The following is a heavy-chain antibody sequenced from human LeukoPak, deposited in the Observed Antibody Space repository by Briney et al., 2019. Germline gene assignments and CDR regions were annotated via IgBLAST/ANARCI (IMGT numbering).Heavy chain of an antibody. CDR2: ISPTGSTT. V-gene: IGHV3-74*01. D-gene: IGHD6-13*01. Sequence: GGSLRLSCAASGSSFSGHWMHWARQLPGKGLVRVSRISPTGSTTSYADSVKGRLTVSRDNAKNTLYLQVNNLRAEDTAVYYCARGPSSNWSGLDFWGQGTLLTVSS. CDR1: GSSFSGHW. J-gene: IGHJ4*02. CDR3: ARGPSSNWSGLDF.